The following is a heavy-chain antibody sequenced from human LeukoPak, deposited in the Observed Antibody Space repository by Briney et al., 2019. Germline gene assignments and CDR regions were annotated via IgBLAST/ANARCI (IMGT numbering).Heavy chain of an antibody. CDR3: ARRVAAAFDY. CDR2: IYPGDSDT. D-gene: IGHD6-13*01. V-gene: IGHV5-51*01. J-gene: IGHJ4*02. CDR1: GYSFTSYW. Sequence: GESLKISCKGSGYSFTSYWIGWVRQMPGKGLEWMGIIYPGDSDTRYSPSFHGQVTISADKSTSTAYLQWSSLKASDTAIYYCARRVAAAFDYWGQGTLVTVSS.